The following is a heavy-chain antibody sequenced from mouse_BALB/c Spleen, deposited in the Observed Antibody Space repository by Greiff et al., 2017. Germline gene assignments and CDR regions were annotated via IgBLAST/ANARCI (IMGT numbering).Heavy chain of an antibody. V-gene: IGHV3-2*02. CDR1: GYSITSDYA. CDR2: ISYSGST. D-gene: IGHD1-1*01. CDR3: ASGHYGSSY. J-gene: IGHJ3*01. Sequence: VQLQQSGPGLVKPSQSLSLTCTVTGYSITSDYAWNWIRQFPGNKLEWMGYISYSGSTSYNPSLKSRISITRDTSKNQFFLQLNSVTTEDTATYYCASGHYGSSYWGQGTLVTVSA.